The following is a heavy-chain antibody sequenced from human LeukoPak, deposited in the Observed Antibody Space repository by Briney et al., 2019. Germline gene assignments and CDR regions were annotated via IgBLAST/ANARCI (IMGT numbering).Heavy chain of an antibody. CDR2: IYYSGST. J-gene: IGHJ3*02. Sequence: PSETLSLTCTVAGGSISSKTYYWGWIRQPPGKGLEWIGSIYYSGSTYYNPSLKSRVTISVDTSKNQFSLKLSSVTAADTAVYYCARHDFWTHRAFDIWGQGTMVTVSS. D-gene: IGHD3-3*01. CDR1: GGSISSKTYY. V-gene: IGHV4-39*01. CDR3: ARHDFWTHRAFDI.